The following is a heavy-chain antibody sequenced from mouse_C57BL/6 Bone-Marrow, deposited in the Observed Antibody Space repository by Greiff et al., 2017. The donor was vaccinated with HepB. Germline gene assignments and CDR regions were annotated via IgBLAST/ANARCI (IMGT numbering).Heavy chain of an antibody. J-gene: IGHJ3*01. V-gene: IGHV3-6*01. Sequence: ESGPGLVKPSQSLSLTCSVTGYSITSGYYWNWIRQFPGNKLEWMGYISYDGSNNYNPSLKNRISITRDTSKNQFFLKLNSVTTEDTATYYCASRKEFAYWGQGTLVTVSA. CDR1: GYSITSGYY. CDR2: ISYDGSN. CDR3: ASRKEFAY.